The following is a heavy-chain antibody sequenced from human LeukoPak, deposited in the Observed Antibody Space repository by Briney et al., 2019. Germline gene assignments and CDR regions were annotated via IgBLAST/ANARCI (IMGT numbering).Heavy chain of an antibody. Sequence: PGGSLRLSCIASGFTFSTYWMSWVRQAPGKGLEWGANIKQDGSATYYVDSVKGRFTISRDNAKNSLYLQMNSLRDEDTAVYYCARHLWFGELSSLDYWGQGTLVTVSS. CDR3: ARHLWFGELSSLDY. CDR1: GFTFSTYW. V-gene: IGHV3-7*01. CDR2: IKQDGSAT. J-gene: IGHJ4*02. D-gene: IGHD3-10*01.